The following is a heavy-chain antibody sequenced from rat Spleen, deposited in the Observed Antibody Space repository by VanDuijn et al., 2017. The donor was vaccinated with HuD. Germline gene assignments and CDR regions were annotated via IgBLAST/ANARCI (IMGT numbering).Heavy chain of an antibody. CDR1: GYSITSSYK. V-gene: IGHV3-3*01. CDR2: ITYSGTT. D-gene: IGHD1-1*01. CDR3: ARSDGVHYYLPFAD. J-gene: IGHJ3*01. Sequence: EVQPQESGPGLVKPSQSLSLTCSVTGYSITSSYKWNWIRKFPGNKMEWMGFITYSGTTTYNPSLKSRISISRDTSKNQFFLQVNSISSEDTATYYCARSDGVHYYLPFADWGQGTLVTVSS.